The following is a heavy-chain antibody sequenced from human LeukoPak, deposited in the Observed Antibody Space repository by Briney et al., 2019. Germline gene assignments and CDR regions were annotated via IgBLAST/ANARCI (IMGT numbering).Heavy chain of an antibody. CDR2: IWRTGDWT. CDR3: AKDRHDYGDYAFDS. CDR1: GFIFRDYV. V-gene: IGHV3-23*05. Sequence: PGGSLRLSCTASGFIFRDYVMSWVRQAPGKGPEWVAAIWRTGDWTHYVDSVRGRFTISRDNSKNTLYLQMKRLRVADTAIYYCAKDRHDYGDYAFDSWGQGTLVTVSS. J-gene: IGHJ4*02. D-gene: IGHD4-17*01.